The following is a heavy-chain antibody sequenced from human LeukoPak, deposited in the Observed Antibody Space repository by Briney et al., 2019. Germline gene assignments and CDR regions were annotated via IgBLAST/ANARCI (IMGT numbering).Heavy chain of an antibody. Sequence: GRSLRLSWAASGXTFSSYGVHWVRQAPDKGLEWVAVIWYDGSNKYYADSVKGRFTISRHNSKNTLYLQMNSLRAEHTAVYYCARGIKWSHFRFFCRRGRCTPVT. J-gene: IGHJ2*01. D-gene: IGHD2-15*01. CDR2: IWYDGSNK. CDR3: ARGIKWSHFRFFCR. V-gene: IGHV3-33*01. CDR1: GXTFSSYG.